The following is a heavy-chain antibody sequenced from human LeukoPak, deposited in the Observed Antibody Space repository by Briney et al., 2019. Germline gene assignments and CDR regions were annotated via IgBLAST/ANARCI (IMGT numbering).Heavy chain of an antibody. CDR2: IIPIFGTA. J-gene: IGHJ4*02. Sequence: SVKVSCKASGGTFSSYAISWVRQAPGQGLEWMGGIIPIFGTANYAQKFQGRVTITADKSTSTAYMELSSLRSEDTAVYYCARGVIAAGGNDFDYWGQGTLVTVSS. CDR1: GGTFSSYA. D-gene: IGHD6-13*01. V-gene: IGHV1-69*06. CDR3: ARGVIAAGGNDFDY.